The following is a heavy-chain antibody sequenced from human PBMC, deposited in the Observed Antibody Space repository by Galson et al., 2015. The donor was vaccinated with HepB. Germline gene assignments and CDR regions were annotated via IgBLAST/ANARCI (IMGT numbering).Heavy chain of an antibody. V-gene: IGHV3-23*01. D-gene: IGHD3-22*01. CDR1: GFTFSNYA. CDR3: AKGSSWDSRGYPLFDY. J-gene: IGHJ4*02. CDR2: ISGGGDNT. Sequence: SLRLSCAASGFTFSNYAMSWVRQAPGEGLEWVSTISGGGDNTYYADSVKGRFTISRDNSKNTLYVQINSLRADDTAVYYCAKGSSWDSRGYPLFDYWGQGTLVTVSS.